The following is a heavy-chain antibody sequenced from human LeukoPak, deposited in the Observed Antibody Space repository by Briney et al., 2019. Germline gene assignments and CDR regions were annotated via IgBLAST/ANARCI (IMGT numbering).Heavy chain of an antibody. CDR1: GFTFSSYG. D-gene: IGHD3-10*01. CDR2: IRYDGSNK. Sequence: GGSLRLSCAASGFTFSSYGMHWVRQAPGKGLEWVAFIRYDGSNKYYADSVKGRYTISRDNSKNTLYLQMNSLRAEDTAVYYCAKDYSKTSYYGSGTYYRPNWFDPWGQGTLVTVSS. V-gene: IGHV3-30*02. CDR3: AKDYSKTSYYGSGTYYRPNWFDP. J-gene: IGHJ5*02.